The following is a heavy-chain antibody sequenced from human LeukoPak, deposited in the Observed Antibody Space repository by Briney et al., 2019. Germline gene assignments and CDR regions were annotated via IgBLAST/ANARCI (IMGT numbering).Heavy chain of an antibody. CDR1: GGSISSSSYY. CDR3: ARHSIRTSYWYFDL. D-gene: IGHD5-24*01. V-gene: IGHV4-39*01. J-gene: IGHJ2*01. CDR2: IYYSGST. Sequence: PSETLSLTCTVSGGSISSSSYYWGWIRQPPGKGLEWIGSIYYSGSTYYNPSLKSRVTISVDTSKNQFSLKQSSVTAADTAVYYCARHSIRTSYWYFDLWGRGTLVTVSS.